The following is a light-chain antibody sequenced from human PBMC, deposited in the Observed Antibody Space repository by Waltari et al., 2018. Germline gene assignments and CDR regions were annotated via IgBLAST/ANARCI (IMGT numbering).Light chain of an antibody. J-gene: IGKJ2*01. CDR2: DAS. V-gene: IGKV3-20*01. CDR3: HQYGTSPRT. Sequence: EIVLTQSPGTLSLSPGERATLSCRASQHVKNNNYLAGYQQKPGQAPRLLIYDASRRATGIPDRFSGSGSGTDFTLTISRLEPEDFAVYSCHQYGTSPRTFGLGTKLEIK. CDR1: QHVKNNNY.